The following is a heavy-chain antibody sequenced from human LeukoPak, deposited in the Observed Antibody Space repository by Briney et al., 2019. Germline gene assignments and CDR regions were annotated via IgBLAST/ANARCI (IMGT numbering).Heavy chain of an antibody. CDR1: GFTFSSYA. CDR2: ISGSGGST. CDR3: ARADYYDSSGYRPYYYYGMDV. J-gene: IGHJ6*02. V-gene: IGHV3-23*01. D-gene: IGHD3-22*01. Sequence: PGGSLRLSCAASGFTFSSYAMSWVRQAPGKGLEWVSAISGSGGSTYYADSVKGRFTISRDNSKNTLYLQMNSLRAEDTAVYYCARADYYDSSGYRPYYYYGMDVWGQGTTVTVSS.